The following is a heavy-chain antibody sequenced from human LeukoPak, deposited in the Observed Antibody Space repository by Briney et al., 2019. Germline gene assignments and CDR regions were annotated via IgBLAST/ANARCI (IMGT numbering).Heavy chain of an antibody. Sequence: SVKVSCKASGGTFSSYAISWVRQAPGQGLEWMGGTIPIFGTANYARKFQGRVTITTDESTSTAYMELSSLRSADTAVYYCARGAGWSGYYKLDYYYMDVWGKGTTVTVSS. D-gene: IGHD3-3*01. CDR2: TIPIFGTA. CDR3: ARGAGWSGYYKLDYYYMDV. J-gene: IGHJ6*03. CDR1: GGTFSSYA. V-gene: IGHV1-69*05.